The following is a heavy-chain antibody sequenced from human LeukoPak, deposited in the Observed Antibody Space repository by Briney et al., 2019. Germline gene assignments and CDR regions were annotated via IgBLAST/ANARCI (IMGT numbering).Heavy chain of an antibody. D-gene: IGHD4-23*01. CDR1: GFTFSDYY. J-gene: IGHJ4*02. CDR3: ARDGGLGDYGGSKPHDY. V-gene: IGHV3-11*06. CDR2: ISSSSSYT. Sequence: GGSLRLSCAASGFTFSDYYMSWIRQAPGKGLEWVSYISSSSSYTNYADSVKGRFTISRDNAKNSLYLQMNSLRAEDTAVYYCARDGGLGDYGGSKPHDYWGQGTLVTVSS.